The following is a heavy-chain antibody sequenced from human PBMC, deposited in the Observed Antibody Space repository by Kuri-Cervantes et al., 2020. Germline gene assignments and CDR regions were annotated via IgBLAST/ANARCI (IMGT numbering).Heavy chain of an antibody. V-gene: IGHV3-21*01. CDR1: GFTFSSYS. CDR2: ISSSSYI. CDR3: AKEISPFNAFDI. J-gene: IGHJ3*02. Sequence: GGSLRLSCAASGFTFSSYSMNWVRQAPGKGLEWVSSISSSSYIYYADSVKGRFTISRDNAKSSLYLQMNSLRAEDTAVYFCAKEISPFNAFDIWGQGTMVTVSS.